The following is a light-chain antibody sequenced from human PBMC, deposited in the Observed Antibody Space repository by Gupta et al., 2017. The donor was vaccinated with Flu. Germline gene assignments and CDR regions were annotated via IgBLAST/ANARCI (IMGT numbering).Light chain of an antibody. V-gene: IGLV2-18*01. J-gene: IGLJ1*01. CDR2: EVS. Sequence: SVTISGTGTSSDVGSYNRVSWYQQPPGTAPKLMIYEVSNRPSGVPDRFSGSKSGNTASLTISGLQAEDEADYYCSLYTSSSTYVFGTGTKVTVL. CDR1: SSDVGSYNR. CDR3: SLYTSSSTYV.